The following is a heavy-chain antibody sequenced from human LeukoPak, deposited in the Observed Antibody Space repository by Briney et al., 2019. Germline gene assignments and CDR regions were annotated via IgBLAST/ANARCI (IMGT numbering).Heavy chain of an antibody. CDR2: ISYDGSNK. V-gene: IGHV3-30*03. Sequence: PGGSLRLSCAASGFIFSTYGMHWVRQAPGKGLEWVAVISYDGSNKYYADSVKGRFTISRDNSQKTVYLQMNSLRTEDTAVYYCAREMVGVSFGEPTGYFDYWGQGTLVTVSS. CDR1: GFIFSTYG. D-gene: IGHD3-10*01. J-gene: IGHJ4*02. CDR3: AREMVGVSFGEPTGYFDY.